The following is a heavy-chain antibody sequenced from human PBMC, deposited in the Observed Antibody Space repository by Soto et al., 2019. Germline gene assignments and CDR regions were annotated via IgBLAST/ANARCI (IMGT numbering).Heavy chain of an antibody. J-gene: IGHJ5*02. V-gene: IGHV1-18*01. CDR3: ARAKVLITPNWFDP. CDR1: GYTFTTYG. Sequence: QVQLVQSAGEVKKPGASVKVSCKASGYTFTTYGITWVRQAPGQGLEYIGWISTYNGNTDFAQKVQNRVTFTTDTSTKTAYMELRSLRPDDTAIYYCARAKVLITPNWFDPWGQGTLVTVSS. CDR2: ISTYNGNT. D-gene: IGHD3-22*01.